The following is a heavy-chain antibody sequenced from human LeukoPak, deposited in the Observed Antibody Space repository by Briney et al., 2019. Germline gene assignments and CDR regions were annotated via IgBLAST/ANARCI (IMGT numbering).Heavy chain of an antibody. J-gene: IGHJ4*02. V-gene: IGHV3-53*01. CDR2: IYSGGST. Sequence: GGSLRLSCAASGFTVSSNYMSWVRQAPGKGLEWVSVIYSGGSTYYADSVKGRFTISRDNSEDTLFLRMNSLRAEDTAVYYCAKATGYLLWGQGTLVIVSS. CDR1: GFTVSSNY. CDR3: AKATGYLL. D-gene: IGHD1-14*01.